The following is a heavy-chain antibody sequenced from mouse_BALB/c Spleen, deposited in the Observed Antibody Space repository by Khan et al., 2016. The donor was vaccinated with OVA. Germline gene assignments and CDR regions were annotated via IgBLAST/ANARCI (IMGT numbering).Heavy chain of an antibody. CDR1: GYTFTDYA. CDR3: ARSHSGIAY. V-gene: IGHV1S137*01. D-gene: IGHD1-1*01. Sequence: VQLQQSGAELVRPGVSVKISCQGSGYTFTDYAMHWVKQSHAKSLEWIGVISTYYGDANYNQKFKGKATMTVDKSSSTVYMELARLTSEDSAMYYCARSHSGIAYWGQGTLVTVS. J-gene: IGHJ3*01. CDR2: ISTYYGDA.